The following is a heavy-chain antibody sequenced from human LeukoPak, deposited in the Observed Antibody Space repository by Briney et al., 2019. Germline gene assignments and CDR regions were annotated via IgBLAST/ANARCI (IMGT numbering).Heavy chain of an antibody. D-gene: IGHD3-16*01. V-gene: IGHV4-59*08. CDR1: GGSISSYY. CDR3: ARGGVNPYYFDY. Sequence: SETLSLTCTVSGGSISSYYWSWLRQPPGKGLEWIGYISYSGNTNYNPSLKSRVTISVDTSKNQFSLKLSSVTAADTAVYSCARGGVNPYYFDYWGQGTLVTVST. CDR2: ISYSGNT. J-gene: IGHJ4*02.